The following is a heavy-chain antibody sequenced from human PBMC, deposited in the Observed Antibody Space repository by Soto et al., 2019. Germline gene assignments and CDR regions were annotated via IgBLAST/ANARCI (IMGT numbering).Heavy chain of an antibody. D-gene: IGHD3-10*01. CDR3: AKDRFSGRPDFDY. CDR2: ISSSGGAT. Sequence: EVQLLESGGGLVQPGGSLRLSCAASGFTFSSYAMTWVRQAPGKGLEWVSVISSSGGATHYAVSVKGRVTISRNNPKNTLYLQTTGLSAEDTAGYYCAKDRFSGRPDFDYLGQGTLVTVSS. CDR1: GFTFSSYA. V-gene: IGHV3-23*01. J-gene: IGHJ4*02.